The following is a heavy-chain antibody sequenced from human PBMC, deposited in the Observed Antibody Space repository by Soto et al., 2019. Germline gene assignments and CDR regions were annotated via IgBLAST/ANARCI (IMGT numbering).Heavy chain of an antibody. Sequence: QVQLVQSGAEVKKPGSSVKVSCKASGGTFSSYAISWVRQAPGQGLEWMGGIIPIFGTANYAQKFQGSVTITADEYTSTAYKELSSLRSEDTAVYYWETREGSYTTGDYWGQGTLVTVSS. D-gene: IGHD1-26*01. J-gene: IGHJ4*02. CDR1: GGTFSSYA. CDR2: IIPIFGTA. V-gene: IGHV1-69*12. CDR3: ETREGSYTTGDY.